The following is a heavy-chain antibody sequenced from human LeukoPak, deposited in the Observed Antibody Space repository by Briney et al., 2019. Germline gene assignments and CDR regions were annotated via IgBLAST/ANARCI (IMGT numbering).Heavy chain of an antibody. CDR1: GFTFNNYD. D-gene: IGHD2-15*01. V-gene: IGHV3-30*02. CDR2: IRYDGGDK. CDR3: AKGTCTAKSCYGNAFDM. J-gene: IGHJ3*02. Sequence: GGSLRLSCAASGFTFNNYDMHWVRQTPGKGLEWVAFIRYDGGDKYYVDSVKGRFTISRDNSRNTLYLQMNSLTAEDTAVYYCAKGTCTAKSCYGNAFDMWGQGTKVTVSS.